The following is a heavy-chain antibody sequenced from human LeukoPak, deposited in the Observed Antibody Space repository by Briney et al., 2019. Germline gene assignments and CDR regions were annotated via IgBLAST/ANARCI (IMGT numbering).Heavy chain of an antibody. V-gene: IGHV3-23*01. D-gene: IGHD6-19*01. CDR2: ISGSGGST. J-gene: IGHJ4*02. CDR3: AKSPLAVAPGDYFDY. CDR1: GFTFSSHA. Sequence: GGSLRLSCAASGFTFSSHAMSWVRQAPGKGLEWVSGISGSGGSTYYADSVKGRFTISRDNSKNMLYLQMNSLRGEDTAVYYCAKSPLAVAPGDYFDYWGQGTRVTVSS.